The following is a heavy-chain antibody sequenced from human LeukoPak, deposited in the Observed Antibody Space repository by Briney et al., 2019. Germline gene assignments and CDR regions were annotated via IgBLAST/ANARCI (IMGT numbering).Heavy chain of an antibody. V-gene: IGHV3-23*01. D-gene: IGHD3-22*01. Sequence: PGGSLRLSCAASGFTFSNYAISWVRQAPGKGLEWVSTISGSGGSTYYADSVKGRFTISRDNSKNTLYLQMNSLRAEDTALYYCAKDLGDSSGYYYGFDYWGQGTLVTVSS. CDR2: ISGSGGST. CDR3: AKDLGDSSGYYYGFDY. CDR1: GFTFSNYA. J-gene: IGHJ4*02.